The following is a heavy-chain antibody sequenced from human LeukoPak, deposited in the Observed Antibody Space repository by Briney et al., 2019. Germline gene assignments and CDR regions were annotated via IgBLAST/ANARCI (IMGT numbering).Heavy chain of an antibody. CDR1: GFTFSNYW. V-gene: IGHV3-7*04. D-gene: IGHD3-10*01. J-gene: IGHJ4*02. CDR3: ARITRGISDTY. CDR2: IKEDGSEK. Sequence: PGGSLRLSCVVSGFTFSNYWMTWVRQAPGKGLEWVVNIKEDGSEKYYVDSVKGRFTISRDNAKNSLYLQMNSLRVEDTAVYYCARITRGISDTYWGQGTPVTVSS.